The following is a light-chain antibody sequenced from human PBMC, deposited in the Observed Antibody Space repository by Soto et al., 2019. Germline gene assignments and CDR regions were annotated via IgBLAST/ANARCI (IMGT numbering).Light chain of an antibody. V-gene: IGKV1-5*01. J-gene: IGKJ2*01. CDR3: LQDSNYPRT. Sequence: DIQMTQSPSTLSASVGDRVTITCRASQSISSWLAWYQQKPGKAPKLLIYDASSLESGVPSRFSGSGSGTEFTLTISSLQPDDFATYYCLQDSNYPRTFGQGTKLEIK. CDR2: DAS. CDR1: QSISSW.